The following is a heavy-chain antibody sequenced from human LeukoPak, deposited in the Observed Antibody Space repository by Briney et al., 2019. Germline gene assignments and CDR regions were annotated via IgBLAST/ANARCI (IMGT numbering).Heavy chain of an antibody. Sequence: GGSLRLSCAVSGLTFSNAWMSWVRQAPGKGLEWGGRIKTKTGGGTTGYAAPVKGRFTISREDSKNTVYLQMNSLKTEDTAVYYCSTGEWLVLDYWGQGTLVTVSS. J-gene: IGHJ4*02. CDR3: STGEWLVLDY. V-gene: IGHV3-15*01. D-gene: IGHD6-19*01. CDR2: IKTKTGGGTT. CDR1: GLTFSNAW.